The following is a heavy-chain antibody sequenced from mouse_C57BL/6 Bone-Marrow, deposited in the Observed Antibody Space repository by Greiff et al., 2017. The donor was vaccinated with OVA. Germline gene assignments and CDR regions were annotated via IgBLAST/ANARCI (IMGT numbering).Heavy chain of an antibody. CDR3: ARYENWGAWFAY. D-gene: IGHD4-1*01. CDR1: GFTFTDYY. J-gene: IGHJ3*01. Sequence: EVKLMESGGGLVQPGGSLSLSCAASGFTFTDYYMSWVRQPPGKALEWLGFIRNKANGYTTEYSASVKGRFTISRDNSQSILYLQMNALRAEDSATYSCARYENWGAWFAYWGQGTLVTVSA. CDR2: IRNKANGYTT. V-gene: IGHV7-3*01.